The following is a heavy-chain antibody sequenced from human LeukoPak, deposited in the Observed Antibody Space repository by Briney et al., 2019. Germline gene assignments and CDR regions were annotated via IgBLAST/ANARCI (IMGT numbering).Heavy chain of an antibody. Sequence: GGSLRLSCAASGFTFSSYAMHWVRQAPGKGLEWVAVISYDGSNKYYADSVKGRFTISRDNSKNTLYLQMNSLRAEDTAVYYCARDKIAAAGTVGMDVWGQGTTVTVSS. V-gene: IGHV3-30-3*01. CDR3: ARDKIAAAGTVGMDV. CDR1: GFTFSSYA. CDR2: ISYDGSNK. D-gene: IGHD6-13*01. J-gene: IGHJ6*02.